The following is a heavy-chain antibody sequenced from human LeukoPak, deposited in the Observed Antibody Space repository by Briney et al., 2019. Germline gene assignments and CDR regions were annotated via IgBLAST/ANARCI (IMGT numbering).Heavy chain of an antibody. CDR3: AGASYDSSAVH. J-gene: IGHJ4*02. D-gene: IGHD3-22*01. CDR1: GGSISSYY. V-gene: IGHV4-59*01. Sequence: SETLSLTCTVSGGSISSYYWSWLRQPPGKGLEWIGYIYYSGSTNYNPSLKSRVTISVDTSKNQFSLKLSSVTAADTAVYYCAGASYDSSAVHWGQGTLVTVSS. CDR2: IYYSGST.